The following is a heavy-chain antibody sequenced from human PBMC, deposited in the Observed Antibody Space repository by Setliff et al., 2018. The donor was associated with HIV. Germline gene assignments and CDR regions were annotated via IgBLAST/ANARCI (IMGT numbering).Heavy chain of an antibody. CDR1: NSSISSGVSY. CDR2: INHSGGT. Sequence: SETLSLTCAVSNSSISSGVSYWSWIRQLPGKGLEWIGEINHSGGTNYNPSLKSRVTMSIDTSKNQFSLNVSSVTAADTAVYYCARGWGHDGFDFWGQGTMVTVSS. CDR3: ARGWGHDGFDF. V-gene: IGHV4-34*01. D-gene: IGHD7-27*01. J-gene: IGHJ3*01.